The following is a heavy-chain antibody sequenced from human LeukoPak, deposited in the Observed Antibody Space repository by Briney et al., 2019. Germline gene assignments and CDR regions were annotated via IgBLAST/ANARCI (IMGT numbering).Heavy chain of an antibody. CDR2: INSDGSST. V-gene: IGHV3-74*01. CDR3: ARDTGTYYYGSGSYLFDY. CDR1: GFTFSSYW. J-gene: IGHJ4*02. D-gene: IGHD3-10*01. Sequence: GGSLRLSCAASGFTFSSYWMHGVRQAPGKGLVGVSRINSDGSSTSYADSVKGRFTISRDNAKNTLYLQLNSLRAEDTAVYYCARDTGTYYYGSGSYLFDYWGQGTLVTVSS.